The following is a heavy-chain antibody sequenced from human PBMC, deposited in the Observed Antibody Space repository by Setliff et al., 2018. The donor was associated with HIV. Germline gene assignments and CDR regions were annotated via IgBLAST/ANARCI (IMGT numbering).Heavy chain of an antibody. V-gene: IGHV2-26*01. Sequence: SGPTLVNPTETLTLTCTVSGFSLSNARMGVSWIRQPPGKALEWLAHIFSNDEKSYSTSLKSRLTISKDTSKSQVVLTMTNMDPVDTATYYCARINYYERAIVATMMAPDLYYYYGMDVWGQGTTVTVSS. CDR3: ARINYYERAIVATMMAPDLYYYYGMDV. D-gene: IGHD5-12*01. J-gene: IGHJ6*02. CDR2: IFSNDEK. CDR1: GFSLSNARMG.